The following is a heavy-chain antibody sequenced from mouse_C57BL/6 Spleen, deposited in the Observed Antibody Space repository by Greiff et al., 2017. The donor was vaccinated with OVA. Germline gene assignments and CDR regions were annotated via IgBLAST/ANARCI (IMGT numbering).Heavy chain of an antibody. J-gene: IGHJ2*01. V-gene: IGHV5-9-1*02. D-gene: IGHD1-1*01. CDR3: TRDPYYYGSSGIFDY. CDR1: GFTFSSYA. CDR2: ISSGGDYI. Sequence: EVKLMESGAGLVKPGGSLKLSCAASGFTFSSYAMSWVRQTPEKRLEWVAYISSGGDYIYYADTVKGRFTISRDNARNTLYLQMSSLKSEDTAMYYCTRDPYYYGSSGIFDYWGQGTTLTVSS.